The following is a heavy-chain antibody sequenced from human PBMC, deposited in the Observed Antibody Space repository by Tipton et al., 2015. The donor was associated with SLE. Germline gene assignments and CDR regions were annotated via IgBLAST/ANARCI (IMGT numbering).Heavy chain of an antibody. CDR2: ISSSSSYI. D-gene: IGHD6-19*01. CDR3: AKPTSGWSPDI. Sequence: SLRLSCAASGFTFSSYSMNWVRQAPGKGLEWVSSISSSSSYIYYADSVKGRFTISRDNAKNSLYLQMNSLRAEDTAVYYCAKPTSGWSPDIWGQGTMVTVSS. V-gene: IGHV3-21*01. CDR1: GFTFSSYS. J-gene: IGHJ3*02.